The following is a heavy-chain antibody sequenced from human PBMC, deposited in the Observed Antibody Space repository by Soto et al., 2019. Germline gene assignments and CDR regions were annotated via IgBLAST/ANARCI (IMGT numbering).Heavy chain of an antibody. CDR1: GGTFSSYA. D-gene: IGHD3-16*02. CDR3: ARDTPLMITFGGVTVRPCMDV. Sequence: GASVKVSCKASGGTFSSYAISWVRQAPGQGLEWMGGIIPIFGTANYAQKFQGRVTITADKSTSTAYMELSSLRSEDTAVYYCARDTPLMITFGGVTVRPCMDVWGQGTTVTVSS. V-gene: IGHV1-69*06. CDR2: IIPIFGTA. J-gene: IGHJ6*02.